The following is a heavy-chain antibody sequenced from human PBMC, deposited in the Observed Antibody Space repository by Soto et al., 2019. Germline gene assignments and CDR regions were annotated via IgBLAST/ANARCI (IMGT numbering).Heavy chain of an antibody. CDR3: ARENSSGYYYDY. Sequence: QVQLVQSGAEVKKPGASVKVSCKASGYTFTSYDINWVRQATGQGLEWMGWMNPNSGNTAYAQKFQGRVTMTRNTAISTAYRELSSLRSEDTAVYYCARENSSGYYYDYWGQGNLVTVSS. D-gene: IGHD3-22*01. CDR1: GYTFTSYD. J-gene: IGHJ4*02. CDR2: MNPNSGNT. V-gene: IGHV1-8*01.